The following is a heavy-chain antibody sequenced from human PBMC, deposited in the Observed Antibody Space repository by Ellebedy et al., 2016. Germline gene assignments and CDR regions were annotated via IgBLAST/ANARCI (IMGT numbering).Heavy chain of an antibody. D-gene: IGHD1-7*01. CDR1: GFTFEDYA. V-gene: IGHV3-9*01. CDR3: AKATILNYDAFDI. Sequence: SLKISXAASGFTFEDYAMHWVRQAPGKGLEWVSGINWNSGTIAYADSVRGRFTISRDNAKSSLYLHMSSLRGDDTALYYCAKATILNYDAFDIWGAGQWSPSLQ. CDR2: INWNSGTI. J-gene: IGHJ3*02.